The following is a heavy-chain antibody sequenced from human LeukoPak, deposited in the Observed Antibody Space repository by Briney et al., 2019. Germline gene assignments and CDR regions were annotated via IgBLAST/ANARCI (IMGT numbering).Heavy chain of an antibody. CDR2: ISGSGGST. CDR3: AKDGPVLRFLEWPTSYGMDV. V-gene: IGHV3-23*01. CDR1: GFTFSSYA. J-gene: IGHJ6*02. D-gene: IGHD3-3*01. Sequence: GGSLRLSCAASGFTFSSYAMSWVRQAPGEGLEWVSAISGSGGSTYYADSVKGRFTISRDNSKNTLYLQMNSLRAEDTAVYYCAKDGPVLRFLEWPTSYGMDVWGQGTTVTVSS.